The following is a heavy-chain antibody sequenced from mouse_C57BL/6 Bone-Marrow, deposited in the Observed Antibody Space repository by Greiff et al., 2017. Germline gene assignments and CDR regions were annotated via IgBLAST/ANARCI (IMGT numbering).Heavy chain of an antibody. CDR3: ARHEGRAIYYVYEAGFAY. CDR1: GYTFTEYT. J-gene: IGHJ3*01. Sequence: VQLQQSGAELVKPGASVKLSCKASGYTFTEYTIHWVKQRSGQGLEWIGWFYPGSGSIKYNEKFKDKATLTADKSSSTVYMELSRLTSEDSAVYFCARHEGRAIYYVYEAGFAYWGQGTLGTVSA. V-gene: IGHV1-62-2*01. CDR2: FYPGSGSI. D-gene: IGHD2-2*01.